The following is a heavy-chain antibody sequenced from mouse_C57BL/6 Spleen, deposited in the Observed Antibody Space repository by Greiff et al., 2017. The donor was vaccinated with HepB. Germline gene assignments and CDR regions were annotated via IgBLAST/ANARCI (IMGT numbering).Heavy chain of an antibody. CDR3: AKVVTTGYYFDY. V-gene: IGHV14-2*01. J-gene: IGHJ2*01. Sequence: VQLQQSGAELVKPGASVKLSCTASGFNIKDYYMHWVKQRTEQGLEWIGRIDPEDGETKYATKFQGKATITADTSSNTAYLQLSSLTSEDTAVYYCAKVVTTGYYFDYWGQGTTLTVSS. D-gene: IGHD2-2*01. CDR1: GFNIKDYY. CDR2: IDPEDGET.